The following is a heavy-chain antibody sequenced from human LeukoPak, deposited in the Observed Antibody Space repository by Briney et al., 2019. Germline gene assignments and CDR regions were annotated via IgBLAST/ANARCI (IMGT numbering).Heavy chain of an antibody. V-gene: IGHV3-23*01. J-gene: IGHJ6*03. Sequence: GGTLRLSCAASGFTFSSYCMNWVRQAPGKGLEWVSAISDVGRSTYYADFARGRFTISGDNSKNTLHLQMNSLRADATAIYYCAKGAKAPRITGTKSRYYYCYMDVWGKGTTVTISS. D-gene: IGHD1-20*01. CDR1: GFTFSSYC. CDR2: ISDVGRST. CDR3: AKGAKAPRITGTKSRYYYCYMDV.